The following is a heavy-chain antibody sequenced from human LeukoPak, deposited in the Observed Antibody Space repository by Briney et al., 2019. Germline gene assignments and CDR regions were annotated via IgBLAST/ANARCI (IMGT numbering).Heavy chain of an antibody. CDR3: ARHSAHSSTNDAFDI. V-gene: IGHV4-59*01. CDR2: MYSGGTT. CDR1: DGSINGFY. D-gene: IGHD6-13*01. J-gene: IGHJ3*02. Sequence: SETLSLTCTVSDGSINGFYWSWIRQPPGQGREWIGYMYSGGTTKYSPSLKSRVTISEDTSKIQFSLKLTSVTAADTAVYYCARHSAHSSTNDAFDIWGQGTMVTVSS.